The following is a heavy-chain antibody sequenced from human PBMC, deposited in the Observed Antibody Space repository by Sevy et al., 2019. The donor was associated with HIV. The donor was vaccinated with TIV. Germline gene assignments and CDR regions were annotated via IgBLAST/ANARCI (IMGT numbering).Heavy chain of an antibody. Sequence: SETLSLTCTVSGGSISSGDYYWSWIRQPPGKGLEWIGYIYYSWSTYYNPSLKSRVTISVDTSKNQFSLKLSSVTAADTAVYYCAREKREASGWYLVDYWGQGTLVTVSS. J-gene: IGHJ4*02. D-gene: IGHD6-19*01. CDR1: GGSISSGDYY. V-gene: IGHV4-30-4*01. CDR3: AREKREASGWYLVDY. CDR2: IYYSWST.